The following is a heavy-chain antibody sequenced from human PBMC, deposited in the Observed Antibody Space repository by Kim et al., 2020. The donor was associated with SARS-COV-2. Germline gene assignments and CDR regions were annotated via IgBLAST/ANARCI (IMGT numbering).Heavy chain of an antibody. CDR2: INPNSGGT. CDR3: ASMVLYYDSLTGYFSNGSFDL. CDR1: GYTFTGYY. J-gene: IGHJ4*02. Sequence: ASVKVSCKASGYTFTGYYMHWVRQAPGQGLEWMGWINPNSGGTNYAQKFQGRVTMTRDTSISTAYMELSRLRSDDTAVYYCASMVLYYDSLTGYFSNGSFDLWGQGTLVTVSS. V-gene: IGHV1-2*02. D-gene: IGHD3-9*01.